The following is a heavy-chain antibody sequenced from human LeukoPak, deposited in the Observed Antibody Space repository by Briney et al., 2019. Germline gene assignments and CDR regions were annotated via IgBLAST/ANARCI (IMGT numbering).Heavy chain of an antibody. CDR3: ASGGGEYQLLPDAFDI. Sequence: GGSLRLSCAASGFTFSSYWMSCVRQAPGKGLEWVANIKQDGSEKYYVDSVKGRFTISRDNAKNSLYLQMNSLRAEDTAVYYCASGGGEYQLLPDAFDIWGQGTMVTVSS. CDR2: IKQDGSEK. V-gene: IGHV3-7*01. J-gene: IGHJ3*02. D-gene: IGHD2-2*01. CDR1: GFTFSSYW.